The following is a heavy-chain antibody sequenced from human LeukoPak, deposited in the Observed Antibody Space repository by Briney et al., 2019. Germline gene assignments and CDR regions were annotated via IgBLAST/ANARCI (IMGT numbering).Heavy chain of an antibody. D-gene: IGHD6-19*01. Sequence: PSETLSLTCTFSGGSISSYYWSWIRQPPGKGLEWIGYIYNRGSTNYNPSLKSRVTISVDTSKNQFYLKLRSVTAADTAVYYCARDRPGIALAADAFDIWGQGTMVTVSS. CDR3: ARDRPGIALAADAFDI. V-gene: IGHV4-59*01. CDR2: IYNRGST. J-gene: IGHJ3*02. CDR1: GGSISSYY.